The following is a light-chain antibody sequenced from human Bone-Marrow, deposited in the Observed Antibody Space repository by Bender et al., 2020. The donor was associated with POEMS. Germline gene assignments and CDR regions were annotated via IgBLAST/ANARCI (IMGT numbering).Light chain of an antibody. CDR2: GYN. V-gene: IGLV1-40*01. Sequence: QSVLTQPPSASGTPGQRVTISCSGSSSNIGTNSVYWYQHLPGAAPKVLIYGYNNRPSGVPDRFSGSKSGTSASLAITGLQAEDEGDYYCQSYDNSLGGWVFGGGTKLTVL. CDR3: QSYDNSLGGWV. J-gene: IGLJ3*02. CDR1: SSNIGTNS.